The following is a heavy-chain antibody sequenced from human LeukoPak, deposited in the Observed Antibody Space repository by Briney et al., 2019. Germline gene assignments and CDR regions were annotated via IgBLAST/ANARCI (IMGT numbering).Heavy chain of an antibody. D-gene: IGHD6-19*01. CDR2: ISSRSATI. CDR1: GFTFSSYS. Sequence: GGSLRLSCAASGFTFSSYSMNWVRQAPGKGLEWVSYISSRSATIYYADSVKGRFTISRDNAKNSLYLQMNSLRAEDTAVYYCARDRNGWAYWGQGTLVTVSS. V-gene: IGHV3-48*01. CDR3: ARDRNGWAY. J-gene: IGHJ4*02.